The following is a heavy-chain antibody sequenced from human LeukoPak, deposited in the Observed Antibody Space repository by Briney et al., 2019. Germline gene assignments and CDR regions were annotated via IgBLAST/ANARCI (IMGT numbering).Heavy chain of an antibody. CDR3: ARLGTAMGRQYYFDY. D-gene: IGHD5-18*01. CDR2: ISSSGSTI. CDR1: GFTFSDYY. Sequence: GGSLRLSCAASGFTFSDYYMSWIRQAPGKGLEWVSYISSSGSTIYYADSVKGRFTISRDNAKNSLYLQVNSLRAEDTAVYYCARLGTAMGRQYYFDYWGQGTLVTVSS. J-gene: IGHJ4*02. V-gene: IGHV3-11*01.